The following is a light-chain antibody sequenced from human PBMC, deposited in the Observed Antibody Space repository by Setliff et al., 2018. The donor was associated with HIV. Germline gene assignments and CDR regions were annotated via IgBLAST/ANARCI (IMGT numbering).Light chain of an antibody. CDR1: SSDIGTYNY. CDR2: DVS. CDR3: CSYTSYSTLYV. J-gene: IGLJ1*01. Sequence: QSALTQPASVSGSPGQSITISCIGSSSDIGTYNYVSWYQQHPGRAPKLLIYDVSRRPSGVSGRFSGSKSGNSASLTISGLQAEDEADYYCCSYTSYSTLYVFGGGTKVTVL. V-gene: IGLV2-14*01.